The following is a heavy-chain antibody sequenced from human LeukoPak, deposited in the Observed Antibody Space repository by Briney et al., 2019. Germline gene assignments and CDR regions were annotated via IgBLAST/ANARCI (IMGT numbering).Heavy chain of an antibody. D-gene: IGHD2-15*01. CDR1: GYTFTSYG. J-gene: IGHJ4*02. CDR2: ISAYNGNT. CDR3: ARLGDGVAASPNFAY. Sequence: ASVKVSCKASGYTFTSYGISWVRQAPGQGLEWMGWISAYNGNTNYAQKFQGRVTITADESTSTAYMELSSLRSEDTAVYYCARLGDGVAASPNFAYWGQGTLVTVSS. V-gene: IGHV1-18*01.